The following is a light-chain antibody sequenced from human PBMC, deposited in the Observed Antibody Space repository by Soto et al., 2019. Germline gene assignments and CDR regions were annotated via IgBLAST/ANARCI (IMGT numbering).Light chain of an antibody. Sequence: EIVLTQSPGTLSLSPGETVTLSCRASQIVSSSYLAWYQQKPGQAPRLLIYGASVRATGIPDRFSGSGSGTDFTLTISRLEPEDFAVYYCDQYGGSPALFAFGPGTKVYFK. V-gene: IGKV3-20*01. CDR1: QIVSSSY. CDR3: DQYGGSPALFA. J-gene: IGKJ3*01. CDR2: GAS.